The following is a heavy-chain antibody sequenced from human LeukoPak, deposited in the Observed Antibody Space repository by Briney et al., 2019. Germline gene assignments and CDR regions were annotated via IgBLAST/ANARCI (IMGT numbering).Heavy chain of an antibody. CDR1: GFTFSTHA. CDR2: INGGGDAT. CDR3: ARCTASCYANAFDV. V-gene: IGHV3-23*01. D-gene: IGHD2-2*01. J-gene: IGHJ3*01. Sequence: GGSLMLSCAASGFTFSTHAMSWVRQAPGKGLEWVSAINGGGDATEYADSVKGRFTISRDNSKNTLYLQMNSLRPDDTAVYYCARCTASCYANAFDVWGQGTLLTVSS.